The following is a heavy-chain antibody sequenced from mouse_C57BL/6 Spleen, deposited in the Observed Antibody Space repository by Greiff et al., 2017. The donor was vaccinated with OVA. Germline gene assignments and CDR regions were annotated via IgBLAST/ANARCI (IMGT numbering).Heavy chain of an antibody. V-gene: IGHV1-59*01. J-gene: IGHJ2*01. Sequence: QVQLQQPGAELVRPGTSVKLSCKASGYTFTSYWMHWVKQRPGQGLEWIGVIDPSDSYTNYNQKFKGKATLTVDTSSSTAYMQLSSLTSEDSAVYYCARRITTVVATDLDYWGQGTTRTVSS. CDR3: ARRITTVVATDLDY. CDR2: IDPSDSYT. D-gene: IGHD1-1*01. CDR1: GYTFTSYW.